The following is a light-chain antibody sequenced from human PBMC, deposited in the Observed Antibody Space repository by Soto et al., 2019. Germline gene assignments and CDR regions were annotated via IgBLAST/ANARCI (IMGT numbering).Light chain of an antibody. J-gene: IGKJ5*01. CDR1: HSVSRTY. V-gene: IGKV3-20*01. CDR3: QQFDDSAT. Sequence: EIVLTTSQSTLSLSPGEGAALSFRASHSVSRTYLAWYQQKPGQAPRLLIYGTSDRATGTPDRFSGSGSGTDFTLTISRLETEDSAVYYCQQFDDSATFGQGRRLETK. CDR2: GTS.